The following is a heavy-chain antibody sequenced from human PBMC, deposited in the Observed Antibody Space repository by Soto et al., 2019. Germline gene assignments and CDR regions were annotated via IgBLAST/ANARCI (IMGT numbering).Heavy chain of an antibody. V-gene: IGHV3-30*14. CDR1: GFTFSGSE. J-gene: IGHJ5*02. CDR2: ISYDGDNK. D-gene: IGHD3-9*01. CDR3: ARASYFSEKTAYYAKSFKWFDP. Sequence: QVQLLESGGGVVQSGRSLRLSCAASGFTFSGSEMHWVRQAPGKGLEWVAFISYDGDNKYYADSVKGRFTVSRDNSRNTLHLQMDILRPEDTAVYYCARASYFSEKTAYYAKSFKWFDPWGQGTLLTVSS.